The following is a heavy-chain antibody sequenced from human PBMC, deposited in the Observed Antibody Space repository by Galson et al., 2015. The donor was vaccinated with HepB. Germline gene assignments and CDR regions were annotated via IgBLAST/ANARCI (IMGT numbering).Heavy chain of an antibody. CDR2: ISWDGGRT. D-gene: IGHD3-10*01. CDR1: GLTFDDYT. J-gene: IGHJ4*02. CDR3: AKDMDYYGSGSHNYFDY. V-gene: IGHV3-43*01. Sequence: SLRLSCAASGLTFDDYTMHWVRKAPGKGLEWVSLISWDGGRTYYADSVKGRFTISRDNSKNSLYLQMNSLRTEDTALYYCAKDMDYYGSGSHNYFDYWGQGTLVTVSS.